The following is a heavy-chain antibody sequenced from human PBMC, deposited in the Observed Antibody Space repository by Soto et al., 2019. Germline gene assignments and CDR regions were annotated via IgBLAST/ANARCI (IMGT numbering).Heavy chain of an antibody. CDR2: ISGSGGST. V-gene: IGHV3-23*01. CDR1: GFTFSSYA. D-gene: IGHD6-19*01. Sequence: EVQLLESGGGLVQPGGSLRLSCAASGFTFSSYAMSWVRQAPGEGLEWVSAISGSGGSTYYADSVKGRFTISRDNSKNTLYLQMNSLRAEDTAVYYCAKRGWSAGWFDPWGQGTLVTVSS. CDR3: AKRGWSAGWFDP. J-gene: IGHJ5*02.